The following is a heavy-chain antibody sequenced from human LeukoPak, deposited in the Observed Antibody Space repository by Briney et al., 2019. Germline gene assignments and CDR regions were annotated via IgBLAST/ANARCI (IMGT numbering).Heavy chain of an antibody. D-gene: IGHD6-13*01. J-gene: IGHJ4*02. CDR1: GFTFSNAW. CDR3: ARAGYSSSWLLY. CDR2: IKSKTDGGTT. V-gene: IGHV3-15*01. Sequence: GGSLRLSCAASGFTFSNAWMSWVRQAPGKGLEWVGRIKSKTDGGTTDYAAPVKGRFTISRDDSKNTLYLQMNSLKAEDTAIYYCARAGYSSSWLLYWGQGTLVTVSS.